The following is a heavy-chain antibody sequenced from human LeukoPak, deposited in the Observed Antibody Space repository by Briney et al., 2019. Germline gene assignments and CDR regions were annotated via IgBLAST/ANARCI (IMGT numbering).Heavy chain of an antibody. CDR2: IYWDDAK. Sequence: SGTTLGKPTQTLRRTCTFSGFSLSTRRVVVGWIRQPPTKPLEWLALIYWDDAKRYSPSLKSSLTITKDAANNQVVLTMTNMDPVDTATYYCAHIDGEGSATSGTFFDYWGQGTLVTVSS. V-gene: IGHV2-5*02. CDR1: GFSLSTRRVV. J-gene: IGHJ4*02. CDR3: AHIDGEGSATSGTFFDY. D-gene: IGHD3-10*01.